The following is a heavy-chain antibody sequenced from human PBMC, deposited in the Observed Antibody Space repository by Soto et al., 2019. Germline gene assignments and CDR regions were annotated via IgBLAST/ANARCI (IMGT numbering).Heavy chain of an antibody. D-gene: IGHD6-13*01. Sequence: VASVKVSCKASGYSFTDYHIHWVRQAPGQGLEWLGRINPKSGGTSTAQKFQGWVTMTRDTSISTAYMELSRLRSDGTAVYYCAGAAAGTWDYFDYWGQGTLVTVSS. CDR1: GYSFTDYH. V-gene: IGHV1-2*04. CDR2: INPKSGGT. CDR3: AGAAAGTWDYFDY. J-gene: IGHJ4*02.